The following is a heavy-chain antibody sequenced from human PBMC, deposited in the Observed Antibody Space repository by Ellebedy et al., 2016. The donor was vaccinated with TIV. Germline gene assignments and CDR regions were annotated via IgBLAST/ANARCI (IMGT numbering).Heavy chain of an antibody. D-gene: IGHD5-12*01. CDR1: GYTFTSYA. V-gene: IGHV1-3*01. CDR2: INAGNGNT. Sequence: ALVKVSCKASGYTFTSYAMHWVRQAPGQRLEWMGWINAGNGNTKYSQKFQGRVTITRDTSASTAYMELSSLRSEDTAVYYCARDPYQMATIRGYFDYWGQGTLVTVSS. J-gene: IGHJ4*02. CDR3: ARDPYQMATIRGYFDY.